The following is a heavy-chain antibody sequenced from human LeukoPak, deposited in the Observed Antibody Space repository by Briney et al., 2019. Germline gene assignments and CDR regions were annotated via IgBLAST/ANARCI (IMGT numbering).Heavy chain of an antibody. D-gene: IGHD3-22*01. J-gene: IGHJ4*02. CDR3: ARDGIYYGSRGFGQ. CDR1: GFTFSTYE. V-gene: IGHV3-48*03. Sequence: GGSLRLSCEASGFTFSTYEMNWVRQTPGKGLEWVSTIGGTGVRTYYADSVKGRFTISRDNAKNSLYLQMNSLRTEDTAVYYCARDGIYYGSRGFGQWGQGTQVTVSS. CDR2: IGGTGVRT.